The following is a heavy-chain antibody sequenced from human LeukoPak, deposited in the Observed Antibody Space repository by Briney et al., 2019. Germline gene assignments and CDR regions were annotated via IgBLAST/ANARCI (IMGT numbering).Heavy chain of an antibody. Sequence: TSETLSLTCSVSGDSISSGDYYWSWIRQPAGKGLEWIGRISSSGSTNYNPSLKSRVTISVDTSKNQFSLKLSSVTAADTAVYFCARGPYSYDSSGAFDIWGQGTMVTVSS. CDR2: ISSSGST. J-gene: IGHJ3*02. CDR1: GDSISSGDYY. CDR3: ARGPYSYDSSGAFDI. D-gene: IGHD3-22*01. V-gene: IGHV4-61*02.